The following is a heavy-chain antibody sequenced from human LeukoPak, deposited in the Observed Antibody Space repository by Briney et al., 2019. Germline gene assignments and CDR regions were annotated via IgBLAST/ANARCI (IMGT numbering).Heavy chain of an antibody. CDR2: IYYSGST. CDR1: GGSISSSSYY. Sequence: SETLSLTCTVSGGSISSSSYYWGWIRQPPGKGLEWIGSIYYSGSTYYNPSLKSRVTISVDTSKNQFSLKLSSVTAADTAVYYCARIGDNANVYYYYYMDVWGKGTTVTVSS. J-gene: IGHJ6*03. D-gene: IGHD4-17*01. V-gene: IGHV4-39*01. CDR3: ARIGDNANVYYYYYMDV.